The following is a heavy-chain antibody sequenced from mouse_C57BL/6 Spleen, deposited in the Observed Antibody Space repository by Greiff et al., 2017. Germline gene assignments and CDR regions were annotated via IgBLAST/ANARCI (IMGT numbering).Heavy chain of an antibody. CDR3: ARGAMDY. CDR2: ITPSSGYT. V-gene: IGHV1-7*01. Sequence: VQGVESGAELAKPGASVKLSCKASGYTFTSYWMHWVKQRPGQGLEWIGYITPSSGYTKYNQKFKDKATVTADKSSSTAYMQLSSLTYEDSAVYYCARGAMDYWGQGTSVTVSS. J-gene: IGHJ4*01. CDR1: GYTFTSYW.